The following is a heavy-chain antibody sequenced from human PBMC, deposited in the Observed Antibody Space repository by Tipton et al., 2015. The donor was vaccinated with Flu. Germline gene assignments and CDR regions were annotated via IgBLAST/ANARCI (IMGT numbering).Heavy chain of an antibody. CDR1: GGSISSSSYY. D-gene: IGHD5-24*01. CDR2: IYYSGST. CDR3: ASDKGYNGNYYYGMDV. V-gene: IGHV4-39*07. Sequence: TLSLTCTVSGGSISSSSYYWGWIRQHPGKGLEWIGSIYYSGSTYYNPSLKSRVTISIDTSKNQFSLKLSSVTAAYTAVYYCASDKGYNGNYYYGMDVWGQGTTVTASS. J-gene: IGHJ6*02.